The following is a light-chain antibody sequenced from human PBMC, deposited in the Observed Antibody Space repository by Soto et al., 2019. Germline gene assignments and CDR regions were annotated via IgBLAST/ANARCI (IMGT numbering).Light chain of an antibody. CDR2: GES. V-gene: IGKV3-20*01. Sequence: EIVLTQSPASLSLSPGERATLSCRASQSVSSNLAWYQQKPGQATXLPIYGESNTETGIPDRFSGSGSGTDFTLTISRLEQEDFAVYYCQQYGSSGTFGQGTKGDIK. CDR3: QQYGSSGT. CDR1: QSVSSN. J-gene: IGKJ1*01.